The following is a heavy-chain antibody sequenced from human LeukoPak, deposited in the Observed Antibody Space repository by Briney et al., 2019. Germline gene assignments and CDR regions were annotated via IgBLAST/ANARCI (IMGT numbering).Heavy chain of an antibody. CDR1: GGTFSSYA. V-gene: IGHV1-69*05. J-gene: IGHJ3*02. CDR2: IIPIFGTA. D-gene: IGHD7-27*01. Sequence: SVKVSCKASGGTFSSYAISWVRQAPGQGLEWMGRIIPIFGTANYAQKFQGRVTITTDESTSTAYMELSSLRSEDTAVYYCARDLNWGSFDAFDIWGQGTMVTVSS. CDR3: ARDLNWGSFDAFDI.